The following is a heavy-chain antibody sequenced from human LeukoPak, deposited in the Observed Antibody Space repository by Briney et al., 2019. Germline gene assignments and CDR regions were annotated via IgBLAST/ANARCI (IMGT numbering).Heavy chain of an antibody. CDR3: AREGAVAGNFYYFDY. V-gene: IGHV3-20*04. CDR1: GFTFDNYV. D-gene: IGHD6-19*01. CDR2: INWNGGST. Sequence: GGSLRLSCAASGFTFDNYVMSWVRQAPGKGLEWVSGINWNGGSTGYADSVKGRFTISRDNAKNSLYLHMNSLRAEDTALYYCAREGAVAGNFYYFDYWGQGTLVTVSS. J-gene: IGHJ4*02.